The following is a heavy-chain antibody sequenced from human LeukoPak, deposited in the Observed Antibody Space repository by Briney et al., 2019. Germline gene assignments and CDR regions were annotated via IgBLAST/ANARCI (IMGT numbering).Heavy chain of an antibody. V-gene: IGHV3-73*01. J-gene: IGHJ4*02. D-gene: IGHD2-21*02. Sequence: TGGSLRLSCAASGFTFSGSAMHWVRQASGKGLEWVGRIRSKANRYATSYAASVKGRFTISRDDSKNTAYLQMNSLKTEDTAVYYCTSCGGDCYSGFDYWGQGTLVTVSS. CDR1: GFTFSGSA. CDR3: TSCGGDCYSGFDY. CDR2: IRSKANRYAT.